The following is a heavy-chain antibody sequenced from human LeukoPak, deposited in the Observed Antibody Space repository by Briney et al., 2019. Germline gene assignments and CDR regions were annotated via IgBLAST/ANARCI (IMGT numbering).Heavy chain of an antibody. V-gene: IGHV1-69*05. J-gene: IGHJ6*03. CDR2: IIPIFGTA. D-gene: IGHD3-3*01. Sequence: GASVKVSCKASGGTFSSYAISWVRQAPGQGLEWMGGIIPIFGTANYAQKFQGRVTITTDESTSTAYMELSSLRSEDTAVYYCAKSPRLRFLEWLFNYYYMDVWGKGTTVTVSS. CDR1: GGTFSSYA. CDR3: AKSPRLRFLEWLFNYYYMDV.